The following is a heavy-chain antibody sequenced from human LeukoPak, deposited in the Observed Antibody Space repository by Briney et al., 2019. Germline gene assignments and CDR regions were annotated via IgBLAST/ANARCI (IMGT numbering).Heavy chain of an antibody. CDR3: ARGKDYGDSPVGY. D-gene: IGHD4-17*01. CDR1: GFTVSSNY. J-gene: IGHJ4*02. V-gene: IGHV3-66*01. Sequence: PGGSLRLSCAAPGFTVSSNYMSWVRQAPGKGLEWVSVIYSGGSTYYADSVKGRFTISRDNSKNTLYLQMNSLRAEDTAVYYCARGKDYGDSPVGYWGQGTLVTVSS. CDR2: IYSGGST.